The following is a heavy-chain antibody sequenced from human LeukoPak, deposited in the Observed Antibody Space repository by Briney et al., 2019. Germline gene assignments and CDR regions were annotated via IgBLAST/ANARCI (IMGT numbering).Heavy chain of an antibody. CDR1: GGSIRSGAYY. Sequence: SETLSLTCSVSGGSIRSGAYYWSWIRQHPGKGLEWIGYIYYSGSTYYNPSLKSRVTISVDTSKNQFSLKLSSVTAADTAVYYCATTQKYSSSWYDGPWGQGTLVTVSS. CDR2: IYYSGST. V-gene: IGHV4-31*03. D-gene: IGHD6-13*01. CDR3: ATTQKYSSSWYDGP. J-gene: IGHJ5*02.